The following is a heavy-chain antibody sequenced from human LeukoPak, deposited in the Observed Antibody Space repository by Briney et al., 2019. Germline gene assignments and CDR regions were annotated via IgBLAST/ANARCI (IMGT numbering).Heavy chain of an antibody. J-gene: IGHJ6*03. CDR1: GGSFSGYY. Sequence: PSETLSLTCAVYGGSFSGYYWSWIRQPPGKGLEWIGEINHSGSTNYNPSLKSRVTISVDTSKNQFSLKLSSVTAADTAVYYCARGNIWGSYRYHYYYYMDVWGKGTTVTVSS. CDR3: ARGNIWGSYRYHYYYYMDV. CDR2: INHSGST. V-gene: IGHV4-34*01. D-gene: IGHD3-16*02.